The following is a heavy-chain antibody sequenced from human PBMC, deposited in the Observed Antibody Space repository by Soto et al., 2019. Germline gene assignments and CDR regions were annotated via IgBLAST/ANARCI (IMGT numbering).Heavy chain of an antibody. Sequence: SQTLSLTCTVSGGSISSGGYYWSWIRQHPGKGLEWIGYIYYSGSTYYNPSLKSRVTISVDTSKNQFSLKLSSVTAADTAVYYCARVGDYAYAFDIWGQGTMVTVSS. J-gene: IGHJ3*02. D-gene: IGHD4-17*01. CDR2: IYYSGST. CDR3: ARVGDYAYAFDI. CDR1: GGSISSGGYY. V-gene: IGHV4-31*03.